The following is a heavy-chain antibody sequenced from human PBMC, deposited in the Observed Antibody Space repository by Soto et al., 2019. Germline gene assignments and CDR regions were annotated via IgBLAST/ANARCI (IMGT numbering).Heavy chain of an antibody. CDR2: IDYSGTT. CDR3: ARASAEYGIWMCYPRDLDV. CDR1: GGSISHYY. J-gene: IGHJ6*04. Sequence: SETLSLTCTVSGGSISHYYWTWIRQPPGKGLEWIGYIDYSGTTNYNPSLKSRVTISVYSSKNQFSLKLRSVTAADTAVYYCARASAEYGIWMCYPRDLDVWGKGTTVPVSS. D-gene: IGHD2-2*01. V-gene: IGHV4-59*01.